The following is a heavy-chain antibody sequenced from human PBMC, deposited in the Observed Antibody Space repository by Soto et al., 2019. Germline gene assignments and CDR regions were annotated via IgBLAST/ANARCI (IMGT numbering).Heavy chain of an antibody. Sequence: SETLPLTCTVSVDSISTYYWSWIRRPAGKGLEWIGRIDASGNTNYNPSLKSRVTMSADTSKKQFSLKLTSVTAADTAVYYCARYSNNWFQTEGMDVWGQGTTVTVSS. V-gene: IGHV4-4*07. D-gene: IGHD1-20*01. CDR2: IDASGNT. CDR3: ARYSNNWFQTEGMDV. CDR1: VDSISTYY. J-gene: IGHJ6*02.